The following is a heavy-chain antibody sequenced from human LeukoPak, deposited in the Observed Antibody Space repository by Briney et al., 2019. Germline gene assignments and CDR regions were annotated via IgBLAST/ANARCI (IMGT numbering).Heavy chain of an antibody. CDR3: AKEAFDSGDYHWFDP. J-gene: IGHJ5*02. V-gene: IGHV3-30*18. CDR1: GFIFSNYD. Sequence: GGSLRLSCAASGFIFSNYDIHWVRQAPGKGLEWVAAISYDGRNKHYADSVKGRFTISRDNSYNTQYLQMDSLKSEDTAVYYCAKEAFDSGDYHWFDPWGQGTLVTVSS. CDR2: ISYDGRNK. D-gene: IGHD3-10*01.